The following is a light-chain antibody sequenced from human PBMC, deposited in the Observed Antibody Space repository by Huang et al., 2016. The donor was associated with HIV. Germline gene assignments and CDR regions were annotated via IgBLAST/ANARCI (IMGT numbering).Light chain of an antibody. Sequence: AIQLTQSPSSLSASLGDTITITCRASQGIRVDLGWFQQKPGQAPKLLIYAASTLQSGVPSRFSGTASGTDFFTLTINNLQPEDFATYYCLQDYNYPITFGQGTRLDIK. CDR2: AAS. V-gene: IGKV1-6*02. CDR1: QGIRVD. J-gene: IGKJ5*01. CDR3: LQDYNYPIT.